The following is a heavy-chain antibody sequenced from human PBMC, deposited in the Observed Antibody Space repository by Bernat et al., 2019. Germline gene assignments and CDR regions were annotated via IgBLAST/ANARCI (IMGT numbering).Heavy chain of an antibody. CDR2: ISYDGSNK. CDR1: GFTFSSYA. Sequence: VQLVESGGGLVQPGRSLRLSCAASGFTFSSYAMHWVRQAPGKGLEWVAVISYDGSNKYYADSVKGRFTISRDNSKNTLYLQMNSLRAEDTAVYYCAREGYGDYRGDYWGQGTLVTVSS. V-gene: IGHV3-30*01. CDR3: AREGYGDYRGDY. J-gene: IGHJ4*02. D-gene: IGHD4-17*01.